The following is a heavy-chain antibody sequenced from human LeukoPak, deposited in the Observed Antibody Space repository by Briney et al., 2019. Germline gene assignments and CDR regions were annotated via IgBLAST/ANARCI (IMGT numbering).Heavy chain of an antibody. CDR1: GYTFTSYG. CDR3: ARDSQALRYFDWLAY. CDR2: ISAYNGNT. J-gene: IGHJ4*02. V-gene: IGHV1-18*01. D-gene: IGHD3-9*01. Sequence: GASVKVSCKASGYTFTSYGISWVRQAPGQGLEWMGWISAYNGNTNYAQKLQGRVTMTTDTSTSTAYMELRSLRSDDTAVYYCARDSQALRYFDWLAYWGQGTLVTVSS.